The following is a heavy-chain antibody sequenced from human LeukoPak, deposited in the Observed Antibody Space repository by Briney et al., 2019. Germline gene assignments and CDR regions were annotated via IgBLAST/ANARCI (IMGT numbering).Heavy chain of an antibody. CDR3: AREGGGFNGAFFDY. CDR1: GFTFSSYS. CDR2: IAWNSGDI. D-gene: IGHD3-16*01. Sequence: GGSLRLSCAASGFTFSSYSMNWVRQAPGKGLEWVSGIAWNSGDIDYADSVRGRFTISRDNAKNSLYLQMNSLRPEDTALYYCAREGGGFNGAFFDYWGQGALVTVSS. J-gene: IGHJ4*02. V-gene: IGHV3-21*04.